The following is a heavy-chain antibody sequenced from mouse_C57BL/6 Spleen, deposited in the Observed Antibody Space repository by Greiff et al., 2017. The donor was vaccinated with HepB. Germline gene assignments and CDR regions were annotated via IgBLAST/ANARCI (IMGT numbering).Heavy chain of an antibody. CDR1: GYTFTDYY. CDR2: INPNNGGT. CDR3: ARSGGYFDV. J-gene: IGHJ1*03. Sequence: VQLQQSGPELVKPGASVKISCKASGYTFTDYYMNWVKQSHGKSLEWIGDINPNNGGTSYNQKFKGKATLTVDKSSSTAYMELRSLTSEDSAVYYCARSGGYFDVWGTGTTVTVSS. V-gene: IGHV1-26*01.